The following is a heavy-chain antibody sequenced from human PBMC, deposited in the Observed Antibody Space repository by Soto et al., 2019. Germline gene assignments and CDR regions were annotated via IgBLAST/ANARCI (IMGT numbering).Heavy chain of an antibody. CDR2: IYYSGST. Sequence: SETLSLTCPVSGDSIRSVNHYWSWIRQPPGKGLEWIGCIYYSGSTYYSPSLKSRVTISVDTSKNQFSLKLNSVTAADTAVYYLPRVDILTVYGGMDGWGQGTMVTVAS. J-gene: IGHJ6*02. CDR1: GDSIRSVNHY. D-gene: IGHD3-9*01. V-gene: IGHV4-30-4*01. CDR3: PRVDILTVYGGMDG.